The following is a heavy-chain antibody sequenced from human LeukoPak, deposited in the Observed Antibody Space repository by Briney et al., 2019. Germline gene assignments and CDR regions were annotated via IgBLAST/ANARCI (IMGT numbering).Heavy chain of an antibody. Sequence: SETLSLTCTVSGGSISSSSYYWGWIRQPPGKGLEWIGSIYYSGSTYYNPSLKSRVTISVDTSKNQFSLKLSSVTAADTAVYYCARVYSSGWSYYYYMDVWGKGTTVTVSS. V-gene: IGHV4-39*07. J-gene: IGHJ6*03. CDR1: GGSISSSSYY. CDR2: IYYSGST. D-gene: IGHD6-19*01. CDR3: ARVYSSGWSYYYYMDV.